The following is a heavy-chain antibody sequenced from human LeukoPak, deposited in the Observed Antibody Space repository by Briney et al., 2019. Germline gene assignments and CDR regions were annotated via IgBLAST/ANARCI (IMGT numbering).Heavy chain of an antibody. CDR1: GGSISRSSYN. V-gene: IGHV4-39*01. J-gene: IGHJ5*02. D-gene: IGHD3-3*01. CDR2: IYYSGRT. CDR3: ARIITYYDFSCWFDP. Sequence: PSETLSLTCSASGGSISRSSYNWGWIRQSPGKGLEWIGSIYYSGRTYYNPSLKSRVTISVDTSKNQFSLKLSSVTAADTAVYYCARIITYYDFSCWFDPWGQGTLVTVSS.